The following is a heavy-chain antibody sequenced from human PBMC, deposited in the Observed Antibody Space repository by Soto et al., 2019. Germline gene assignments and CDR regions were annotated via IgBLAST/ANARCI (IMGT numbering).Heavy chain of an antibody. J-gene: IGHJ4*02. CDR2: INPFDGSR. Sequence: VASVKVSCKASGYIFTSYYIHWVRQAPGQGLEWMGWINPFDGSRMYAQSFQGRVTITRDTSTSTAYMEVSSLRSEDTAVYYCSRGGAPYSFDYWGQGTLVTVSS. CDR1: GYIFTSYY. D-gene: IGHD1-26*01. CDR3: SRGGAPYSFDY. V-gene: IGHV1-46*01.